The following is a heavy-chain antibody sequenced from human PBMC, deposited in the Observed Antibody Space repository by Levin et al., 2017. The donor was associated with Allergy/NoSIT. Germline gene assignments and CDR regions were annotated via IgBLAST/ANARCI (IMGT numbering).Heavy chain of an antibody. Sequence: GGSLRLSCEASGFDFHIYVMNWVRQAPGKGLEWLSSITTVSNYKYYVDSVRGRFVISRDNAKNSLYLQMNSLRPEDTAVYYCARRNPLTGTPPSSYRDGLDGWGQGTTVTVSS. CDR1: GFDFHIYV. CDR3: ARRNPLTGTPPSSYRDGLDG. J-gene: IGHJ6*02. CDR2: ITTVSNYK. D-gene: IGHD1/OR15-1a*01. V-gene: IGHV3-21*01.